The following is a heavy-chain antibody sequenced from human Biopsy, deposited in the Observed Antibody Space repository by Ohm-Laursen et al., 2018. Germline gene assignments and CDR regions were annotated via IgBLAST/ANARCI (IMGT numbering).Heavy chain of an antibody. D-gene: IGHD3-9*01. CDR2: INSVGTI. CDR3: AKVSPTILSSFDY. Sequence: SLRLSCTASGFIFSDYYMSWIRQAPGKGLEWVSNINSVGTIYYADSVRGRFTISRDNAKNSLYPQMNSLRAEDTAVYYCAKVSPTILSSFDYWGQGTLVTVSS. CDR1: GFIFSDYY. J-gene: IGHJ4*02. V-gene: IGHV3-11*01.